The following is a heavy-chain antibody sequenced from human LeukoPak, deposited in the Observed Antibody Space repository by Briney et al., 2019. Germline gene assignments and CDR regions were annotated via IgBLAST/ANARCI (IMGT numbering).Heavy chain of an antibody. CDR1: GFTFSSYG. Sequence: GRSLRLSCAASGFTFSSYGMHWVRQAPGKGLEWVAVISYDGSNKYYADSVKGRFTISRDNSKNTLYLQMNSLRAEDTAVYYCARDVGSHYYDSSGYTHGYWGQGTLVTVSS. J-gene: IGHJ4*02. CDR3: ARDVGSHYYDSSGYTHGY. CDR2: ISYDGSNK. D-gene: IGHD3-22*01. V-gene: IGHV3-30*03.